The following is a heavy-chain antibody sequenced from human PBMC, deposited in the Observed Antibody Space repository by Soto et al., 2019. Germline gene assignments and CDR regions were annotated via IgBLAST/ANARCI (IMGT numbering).Heavy chain of an antibody. CDR2: IYYSGST. Sequence: SATLSLTCTVSGGSISSYYWSWIRQPPGKGLEWIGYIYYSGSTNYNPSLKSRVTISVDTSKNQFSLKLTSVTAADTAVYYCARDGYDGSGSPYPAYWGPGTQVTVSS. J-gene: IGHJ4*02. CDR1: GGSISSYY. CDR3: ARDGYDGSGSPYPAY. V-gene: IGHV4-59*01. D-gene: IGHD3-10*01.